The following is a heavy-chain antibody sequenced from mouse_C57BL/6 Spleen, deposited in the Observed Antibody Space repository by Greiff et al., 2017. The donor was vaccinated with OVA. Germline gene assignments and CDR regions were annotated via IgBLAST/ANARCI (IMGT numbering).Heavy chain of an antibody. Sequence: QVQLKESGAELVKPGASVKISCKASGYAFSSYWMNWVKQRPGKGLEWIGQIYPGDGDTNYNGKFKGKATLTADKSSSTAYMQLSSLTSEDSAVYFCARGALRRGYAMDYWGQGTSVTVSS. J-gene: IGHJ4*01. CDR2: IYPGDGDT. CDR3: ARGALRRGYAMDY. D-gene: IGHD2-12*01. V-gene: IGHV1-80*01. CDR1: GYAFSSYW.